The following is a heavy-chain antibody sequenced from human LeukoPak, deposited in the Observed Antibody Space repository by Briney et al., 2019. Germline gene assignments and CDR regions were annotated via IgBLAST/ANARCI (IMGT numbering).Heavy chain of an antibody. J-gene: IGHJ4*02. CDR2: IKQDGSEK. Sequence: GGSLRLSCAASGFTFSSYWMSWVRQAPGKGLEWVANIKQDGSEKYYVDSVKGRFTIPRDNAKNSLYLQINSLRAEDTAVYYCARAGRYDYVWGSYRAIDYWGQGTLVTVSS. D-gene: IGHD3-16*02. V-gene: IGHV3-7*01. CDR1: GFTFSSYW. CDR3: ARAGRYDYVWGSYRAIDY.